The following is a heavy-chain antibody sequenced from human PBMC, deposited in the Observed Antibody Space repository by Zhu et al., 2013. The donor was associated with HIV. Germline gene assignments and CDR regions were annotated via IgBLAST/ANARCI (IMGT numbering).Heavy chain of an antibody. CDR3: ARLRYFDWDAFDL. D-gene: IGHD3-9*01. J-gene: IGHJ3*01. Sequence: EVQLVESGGGLVQPGGSLRLSCAASGITFISYWMSWVRQAPGKGLEWVANIKQDGSEKYYVDSVKGRFTISRDNAKNSLYLQMNSLRAEDTAVYYCARLRYFDWDAFDLWAKGQWSPSLQ. CDR1: GITFISYW. V-gene: IGHV3-7*04. CDR2: IKQDGSEK.